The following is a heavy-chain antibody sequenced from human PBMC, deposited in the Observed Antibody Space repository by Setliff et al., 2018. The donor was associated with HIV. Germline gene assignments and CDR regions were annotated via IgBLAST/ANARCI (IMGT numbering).Heavy chain of an antibody. Sequence: PSETLSLTCTVFGGSISSHYWSWIRQPPGKGLEWIGYIYYSGSTIYNPSLKSRVTISVDTSKNQFSLNLSSVTAADTAVYYCARTWWLRSNWFDPWGQGTLVTVSS. D-gene: IGHD5-12*01. J-gene: IGHJ5*02. V-gene: IGHV4-59*08. CDR3: ARTWWLRSNWFDP. CDR1: GGSISSHY. CDR2: IYYSGST.